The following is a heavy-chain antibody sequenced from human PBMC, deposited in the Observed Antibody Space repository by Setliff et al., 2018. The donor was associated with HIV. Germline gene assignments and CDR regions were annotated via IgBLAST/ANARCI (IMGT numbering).Heavy chain of an antibody. CDR2: MYYRGNT. J-gene: IGHJ5*02. CDR1: GGSISSSSYY. Sequence: KPSETLSLTCTVSGGSISSSSYYWGWIRQPPGKGLEWIGSMYYRGNTHYNPSLKSRVSIDADTSNNQFSLKLKYVTAADTAVYYCARGDYRIIAAAGSGWFDPWGQGTRVTVSS. CDR3: ARGDYRIIAAAGSGWFDP. V-gene: IGHV4-39*01. D-gene: IGHD6-13*01.